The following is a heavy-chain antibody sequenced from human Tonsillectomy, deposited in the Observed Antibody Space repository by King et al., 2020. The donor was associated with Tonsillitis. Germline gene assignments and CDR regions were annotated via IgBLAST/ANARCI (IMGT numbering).Heavy chain of an antibody. CDR3: ASLLPRSGWYGYGDY. Sequence: LQLQESGPGLVKPSETLSLTCTVSGGSISSSSYYWGWIRQPPGKGLEWIGSIYYSGSTYYNPSLKSRVTISVDTSKNQFSLKLSSVTAADTAVYYCASLLPRSGWYGYGDYWGQGTLVTVSS. J-gene: IGHJ4*02. CDR2: IYYSGST. D-gene: IGHD6-19*01. V-gene: IGHV4-39*01. CDR1: GGSISSSSYY.